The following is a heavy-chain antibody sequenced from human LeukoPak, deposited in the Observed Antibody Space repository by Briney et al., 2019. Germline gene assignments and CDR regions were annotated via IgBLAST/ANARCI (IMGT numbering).Heavy chain of an antibody. CDR1: GYTFSSFG. J-gene: IGHJ4*02. D-gene: IGHD3-10*01. Sequence: ASVKVSWKTSGYTFSSFGITCVQQAPGQGLEYIGWISVYSRKANYAQSLQGRVTMTTDTSTTTAYMELRSLTSDDTAVYYCARRQDYYGSGNYVDYWGQGTLVTVSS. V-gene: IGHV1-18*01. CDR3: ARRQDYYGSGNYVDY. CDR2: ISVYSRKA.